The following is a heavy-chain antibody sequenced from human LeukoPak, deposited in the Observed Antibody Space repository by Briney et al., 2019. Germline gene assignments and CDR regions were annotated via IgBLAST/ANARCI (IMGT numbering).Heavy chain of an antibody. D-gene: IGHD3-10*01. CDR2: MNPNSGNT. J-gene: IGHJ4*02. CDR3: ARDTRFAVRGVMGY. CDR1: GYTFTNYD. V-gene: IGHV1-8*02. Sequence: ASVKVSCKASGYTFTNYDINWVRQASGQGLEWMGWMNPNSGNTGYAQKFQGRVTMTRNTSISTAYMELSSLRSEDTAVYYCARDTRFAVRGVMGYWGQGTLVTVSS.